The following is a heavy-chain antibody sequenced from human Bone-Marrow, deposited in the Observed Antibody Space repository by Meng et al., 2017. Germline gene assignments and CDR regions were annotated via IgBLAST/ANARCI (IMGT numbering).Heavy chain of an antibody. CDR3: ARFTPFDY. J-gene: IGHJ4*02. CDR1: GFTFSSYW. Sequence: EVHPVESVGALVQPGGSLRLSCTASGFTFSSYWMHWVRQAPGKGPVWVSRINTDGSSTDYADSVKGRFTISRDNAKNTLYLQMNSLRAEDTAMYYCARFTPFDYWGQGTLVTVSS. CDR2: INTDGSST. V-gene: IGHV3-74*01.